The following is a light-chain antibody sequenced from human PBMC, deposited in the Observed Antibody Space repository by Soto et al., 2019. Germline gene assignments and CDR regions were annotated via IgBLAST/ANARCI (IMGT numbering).Light chain of an antibody. Sequence: QSALTQPASVSGSPGQSITISCTGTSDVVGNYNLVSWYQQHPGKAPKLIIYEGNKRPSGVPDRFSGSKSGTSASLAISGLQSGDEADYYCATWDDTLNGRVFGGGTKVTVL. J-gene: IGLJ3*02. V-gene: IGLV2-14*02. CDR3: ATWDDTLNGRV. CDR2: EGN. CDR1: SDVVGNYNL.